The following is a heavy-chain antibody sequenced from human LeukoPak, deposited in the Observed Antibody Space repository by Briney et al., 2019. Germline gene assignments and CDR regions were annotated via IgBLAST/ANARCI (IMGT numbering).Heavy chain of an antibody. CDR3: AARGFSSSWYDFDY. Sequence: GSLRLSCAASGFTVSSNYLSWVRQAPGKGLEWVSVIYSGGSTYYADSVKGRFTISRDNSKNTLYLQMNSLRAEDTAVYYCAARGFSSSWYDFDYWGQGTLVTVSS. CDR1: GFTVSSNY. V-gene: IGHV3-66*01. D-gene: IGHD6-13*01. J-gene: IGHJ4*02. CDR2: IYSGGST.